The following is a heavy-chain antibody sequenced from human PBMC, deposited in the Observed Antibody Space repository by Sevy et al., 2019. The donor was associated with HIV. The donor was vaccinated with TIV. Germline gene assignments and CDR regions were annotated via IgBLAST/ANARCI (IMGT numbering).Heavy chain of an antibody. Sequence: ASVKVSCKASGYTFTSYGISWVRQAPGQGLEWMGWISAYNGNTNYAQKLQGRVTMTTDTSTSTAYMELRSLRSDDTAVYYCARSRGRHSGSYRWGYFDYWGQGTLVTVSS. CDR3: ARSRGRHSGSYRWGYFDY. CDR2: ISAYNGNT. V-gene: IGHV1-18*01. CDR1: GYTFTSYG. J-gene: IGHJ4*02. D-gene: IGHD1-26*01.